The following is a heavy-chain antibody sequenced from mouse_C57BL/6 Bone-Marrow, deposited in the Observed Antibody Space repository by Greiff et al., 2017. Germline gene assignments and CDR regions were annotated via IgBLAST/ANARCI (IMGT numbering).Heavy chain of an antibody. CDR1: GYTFTDYE. Sequence: VQLQESGAELVRPGASVTLSCKASGYTFTDYEMHWVKQTPVHGLEWIGAIDPETGGTAYNQKFKGKAILTADKSSSTAYMELRSLTSEDSAVYYCTSPAMDYWGQGTSVTVSS. V-gene: IGHV1-15*01. J-gene: IGHJ4*01. CDR3: TSPAMDY. CDR2: IDPETGGT.